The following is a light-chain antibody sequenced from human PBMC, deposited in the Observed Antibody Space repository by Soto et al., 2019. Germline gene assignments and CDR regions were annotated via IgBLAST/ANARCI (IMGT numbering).Light chain of an antibody. J-gene: IGKJ1*01. CDR1: QTISSY. Sequence: DIQMTQSPSSLSASVGDRVTITCRASQTISSYLNWYQQKPGKAPKLLSYAASTLESGVPSRFSGNRSGTDFTLTISSLQPEDFAAYYCQQSSRTPWTFGQGTKVEIK. CDR2: AAS. CDR3: QQSSRTPWT. V-gene: IGKV1-39*01.